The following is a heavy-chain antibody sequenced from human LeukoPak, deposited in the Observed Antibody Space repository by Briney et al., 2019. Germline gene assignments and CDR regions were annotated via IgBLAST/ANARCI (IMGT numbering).Heavy chain of an antibody. J-gene: IGHJ5*02. D-gene: IGHD4-23*01. Sequence: SETLSLTCIVSGGSISGYYWCWIRQPPGKGLEWIGFIYYAGGTTYNPSLQSRVTISIDTSKNQFSLKLTSVTAADTAVYYCARYSPYGVSSASFFDPWGQGTLVTVSS. V-gene: IGHV4-59*08. CDR2: IYYAGGT. CDR3: ARYSPYGVSSASFFDP. CDR1: GGSISGYY.